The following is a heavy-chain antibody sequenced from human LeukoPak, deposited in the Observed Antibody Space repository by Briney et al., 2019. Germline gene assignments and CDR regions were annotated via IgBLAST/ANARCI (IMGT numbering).Heavy chain of an antibody. V-gene: IGHV1-2*02. Sequence: ASVKVSCKTSDFRDYYMNWVRQAPGQGLEWPGWINPKSGDTDYAQKFQGRVTMTRDTSINTAYMELSGLKPDDTAIYFCASGYSGYDLNYWGQGTQVTVSS. CDR3: ASGYSGYDLNY. CDR1: DFRDYY. J-gene: IGHJ4*02. D-gene: IGHD5-12*01. CDR2: INPKSGDT.